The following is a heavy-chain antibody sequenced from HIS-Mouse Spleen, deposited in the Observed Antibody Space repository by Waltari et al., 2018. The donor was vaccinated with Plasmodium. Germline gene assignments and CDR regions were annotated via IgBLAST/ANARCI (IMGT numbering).Heavy chain of an antibody. CDR1: GGSFSGYY. CDR3: ASSGSGSYYY. CDR2: INHSGST. J-gene: IGHJ4*02. Sequence: QVQLQQWGAGLLKPSETPSLTCAVSGGSFSGYYWSWIRQPPGKGLEWIGEINHSGSTNYNPSLKSRVTISVDTSKNQFSLKLSSVTAADTAVYYCASSGSGSYYYWGQGTLVTVSS. V-gene: IGHV4-34*01. D-gene: IGHD3-10*01.